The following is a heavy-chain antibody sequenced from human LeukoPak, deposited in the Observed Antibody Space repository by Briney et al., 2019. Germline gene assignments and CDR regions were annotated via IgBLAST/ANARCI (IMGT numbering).Heavy chain of an antibody. J-gene: IGHJ4*02. CDR1: GFTFSSYA. CDR2: ISGSGGST. CDR3: AKDIRFLEWYFDY. D-gene: IGHD3-3*01. Sequence: GGSLRLSCTASGFTFSSYAMSWVRQAPGKGLEWVSAISGSGGSTYYADSVKGRFTISRDNSKNTLYLQMNSLRAEDTAVYYCAKDIRFLEWYFDYWGQGTLVTVSS. V-gene: IGHV3-23*01.